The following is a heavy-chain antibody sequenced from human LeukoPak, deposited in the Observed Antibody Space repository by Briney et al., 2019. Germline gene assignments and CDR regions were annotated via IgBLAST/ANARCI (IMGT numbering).Heavy chain of an antibody. V-gene: IGHV4-61*02. CDR2: IYTTSGST. CDR1: GGSISSGSYY. D-gene: IGHD6-19*01. J-gene: IGHJ6*03. CDR3: ARMTGWSYFYYIMDV. Sequence: SETLSLTCTVSGGSISSGSYYWSWIRQPAGKGLEWIGRIYTTSGSTNYNPSLMSRVTISVDTSKNQFSLKLSSVTAADTAVYYCARMTGWSYFYYIMDVWGKGTTVTVSS.